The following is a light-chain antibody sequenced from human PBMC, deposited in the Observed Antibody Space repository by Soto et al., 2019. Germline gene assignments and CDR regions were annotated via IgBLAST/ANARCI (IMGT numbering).Light chain of an antibody. J-gene: IGKJ2*01. CDR1: QSISNY. Sequence: DIQMTQSPSSLSASVGDRVTITCRASQSISNYLNWYQQKPGKAPNLLIYDASSLLSGVPSRFSGSGSGTDFTLTISSLQPEDFSIYDCQQSDSTPYTFGQGTKLEIK. V-gene: IGKV1-39*01. CDR2: DAS. CDR3: QQSDSTPYT.